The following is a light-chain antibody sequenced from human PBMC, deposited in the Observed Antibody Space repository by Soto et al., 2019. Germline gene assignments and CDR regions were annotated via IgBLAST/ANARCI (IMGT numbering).Light chain of an antibody. CDR2: GAS. CDR3: QQSYSTPRT. CDR1: QSINSY. Sequence: DIQMTQSPSSLSASVGDGVTITCRASQSINSYLNWYQQKPWKAHKLLIYGASSLQGGVPSRFSGSGSGTDFTLTISSLQPEDFTTYYCQQSYSTPRTFGQGTKVEIK. J-gene: IGKJ1*01. V-gene: IGKV1-39*01.